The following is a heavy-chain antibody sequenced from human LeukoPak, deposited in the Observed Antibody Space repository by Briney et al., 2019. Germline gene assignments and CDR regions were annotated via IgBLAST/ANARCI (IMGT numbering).Heavy chain of an antibody. CDR2: IYSGGST. D-gene: IGHD6-6*01. CDR3: ASTSIAARRDAFDI. CDR1: GFTVSSNY. Sequence: GGSLRLSCAASGFTVSSNYMSWVRQAPGKGLEWVSVIYSGGSTYYADSVKGRFTISRDNSKNTLYLQMNSLRAEDTAVYYCASTSIAARRDAFDIWGQGTMVTVSS. V-gene: IGHV3-53*01. J-gene: IGHJ3*02.